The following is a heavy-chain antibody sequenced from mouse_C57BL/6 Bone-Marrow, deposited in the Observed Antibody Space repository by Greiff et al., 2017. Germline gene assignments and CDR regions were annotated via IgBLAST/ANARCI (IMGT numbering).Heavy chain of an antibody. J-gene: IGHJ4*01. CDR3: ARAGSKGAMDY. CDR1: GYSITSGYY. V-gene: IGHV3-6*01. D-gene: IGHD2-5*01. Sequence: EVKLQESGPGLVKPSQSLSLTCSVTGYSITSGYYWNWIRQFPGNKLEWMGYISYDGSNNYNPSLKNRISITRDTSKNQFFLKLNSVTTEDTATDYCARAGSKGAMDYWGQGTSVTVSS. CDR2: ISYDGSN.